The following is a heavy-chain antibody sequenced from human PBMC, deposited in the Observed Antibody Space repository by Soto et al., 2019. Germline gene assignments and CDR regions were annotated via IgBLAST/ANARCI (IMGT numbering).Heavy chain of an antibody. J-gene: IGHJ6*02. V-gene: IGHV3-21*02. D-gene: IGHD1-26*01. CDR1: GFNFNTYS. CDR3: AGERSALPGARDAMDV. CDR2: ISASGAYK. Sequence: EVRLVESGGGLVKPVGSLRVSCAASGFNFNTYSMNWVRQAPGKGLQWVSFISASGAYKYYADSVRGRFTISRDNAKKSVFLEMNSLTADDTAIYYCAGERSALPGARDAMDVWGQGTTVTVSS.